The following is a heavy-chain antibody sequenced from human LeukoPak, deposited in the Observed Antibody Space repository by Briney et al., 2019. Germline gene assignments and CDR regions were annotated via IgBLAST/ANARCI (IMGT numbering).Heavy chain of an antibody. CDR2: INPSGGST. CDR1: GFTFTSYD. V-gene: IGHV1-46*01. D-gene: IGHD6-19*01. CDR3: ARVLVDGAYSSGWYLPLFDWFDP. Sequence: ASLKASWKASGFTFTSYDMHWVRQATGQMLEWIGIINPSGGSTSDAQKFQGRVTITRNTSISTAYRELSRLRSDDTAVYYCARVLVDGAYSSGWYLPLFDWFDPWGQGTLVTVSS. J-gene: IGHJ5*02.